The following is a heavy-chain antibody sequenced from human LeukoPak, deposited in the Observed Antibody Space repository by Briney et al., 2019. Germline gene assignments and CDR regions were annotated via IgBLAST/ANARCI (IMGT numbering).Heavy chain of an antibody. J-gene: IGHJ4*02. CDR1: GFTFSAHW. Sequence: PGGSLRLSCAVSGFTFSAHWMHWVRQAPGKGLVWVSHIDNDGSSATYADSVKGRFTISRDNAKNTLYLQMNSLRAEDTAVYYCVRDNWGSHDWGQGTLVTVSS. V-gene: IGHV3-74*01. D-gene: IGHD3-16*01. CDR3: VRDNWGSHD. CDR2: IDNDGSSA.